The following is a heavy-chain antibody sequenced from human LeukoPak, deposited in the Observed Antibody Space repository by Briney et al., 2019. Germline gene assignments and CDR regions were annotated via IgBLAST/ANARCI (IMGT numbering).Heavy chain of an antibody. J-gene: IGHJ4*02. CDR3: AKEGERWLLTDY. CDR2: INSDSNYI. CDR1: GFTFSSYT. D-gene: IGHD6-19*01. V-gene: IGHV3-21*01. Sequence: PGGSLRLSCAASGFTFSSYTMNWVRQAPGKGLEWVSTINSDSNYIYYVESVKGRFTVSRDNAKNSLYLQMNSLRAEDTAVYYCAKEGERWLLTDYWGQGTLVTVSS.